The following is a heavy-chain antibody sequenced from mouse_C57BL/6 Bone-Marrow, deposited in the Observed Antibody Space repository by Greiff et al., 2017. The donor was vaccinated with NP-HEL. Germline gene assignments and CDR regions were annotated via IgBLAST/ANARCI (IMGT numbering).Heavy chain of an antibody. Sequence: VQLQQSGAELARPGASVKLSCKASGYTFTSYGISWVKQRTGQGLEWIGDIYPRSGNTYYNEKFKGKATLTADKSSSTAYMELRSLTSEDSAVYFCAVTAQAWAMDYWGQGTSVTVSS. J-gene: IGHJ4*01. D-gene: IGHD3-2*02. CDR1: GYTFTSYG. CDR3: AVTAQAWAMDY. CDR2: IYPRSGNT. V-gene: IGHV1-81*01.